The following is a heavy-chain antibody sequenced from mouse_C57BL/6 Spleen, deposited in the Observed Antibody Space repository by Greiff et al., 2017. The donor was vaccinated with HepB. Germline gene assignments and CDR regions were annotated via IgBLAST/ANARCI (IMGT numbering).Heavy chain of an antibody. V-gene: IGHV1-50*01. CDR2: IDPSDSYT. D-gene: IGHD2-2*01. J-gene: IGHJ1*03. CDR1: GYTFTSYW. CDR3: ARTRLPPYWYFDV. Sequence: QVQLQQPGAELVKPGASVKLSCKASGYTFTSYWMQWVKQRPGQGLEWIGEIDPSDSYTNYNQKFKGKATLTVDTSSSTAYMQLSSLTSEDSAVYYCARTRLPPYWYFDVWGTGTTVTVSS.